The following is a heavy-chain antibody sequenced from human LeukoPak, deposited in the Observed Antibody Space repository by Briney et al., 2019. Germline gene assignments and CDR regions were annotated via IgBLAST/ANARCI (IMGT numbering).Heavy chain of an antibody. CDR2: ITNNGVYT. Sequence: GGSLRLSCAASGFTFSSYAMSWVRQAPGKGLEWVSSITNNGVYTYYTDSVKGRFTISRDNANNSLYLQMNSLSAEDTAIYYCARQPQVAHFDYWGQGTLVSVSS. V-gene: IGHV3-21*01. D-gene: IGHD2-15*01. CDR1: GFTFSSYA. J-gene: IGHJ4*02. CDR3: ARQPQVAHFDY.